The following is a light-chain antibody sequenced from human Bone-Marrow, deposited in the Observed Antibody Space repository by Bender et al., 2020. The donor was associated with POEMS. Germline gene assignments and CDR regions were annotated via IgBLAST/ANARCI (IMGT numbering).Light chain of an antibody. CDR2: EGS. J-gene: IGLJ1*01. V-gene: IGLV2-23*01. CDR3: CSYAISSTYV. Sequence: QSALTQPASVSGSPGQSITLSCTGISSDLGSYSFVSWYQYNPGKAPKVMIYEGSKRPSGVSNRISGSKSGNTASLTISGLQAEDEADYYCCSYAISSTYVFGTGTKVTVL. CDR1: SSDLGSYSF.